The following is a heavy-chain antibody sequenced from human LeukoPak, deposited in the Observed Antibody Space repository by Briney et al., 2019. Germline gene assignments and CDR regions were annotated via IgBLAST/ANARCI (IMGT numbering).Heavy chain of an antibody. CDR2: INSDGSST. V-gene: IGHV3-74*01. J-gene: IGHJ4*02. D-gene: IGHD3-9*01. Sequence: GGSLRLSCAASGFTFSSYWMHWVRQAPGKGLVWVSRINSDGSSTSYADSVKGRFTISRDNSKNTLYLQMNSLRAEDTAVYYCARGTPGYYDILTGYPKTFDYWGQGTLVTVSS. CDR3: ARGTPGYYDILTGYPKTFDY. CDR1: GFTFSSYW.